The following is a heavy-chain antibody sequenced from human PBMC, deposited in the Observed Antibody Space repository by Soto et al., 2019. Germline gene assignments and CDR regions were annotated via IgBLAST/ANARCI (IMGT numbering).Heavy chain of an antibody. J-gene: IGHJ5*02. CDR1: GFTFSSYS. CDR3: ARTYGTGSLNWFDP. Sequence: GGSLRLSCAASGFTFSSYSMNWVRQAPGKGLEWVSSIGSSSSYIYYADSVKGRFTISRDNAKNSLYLQMNSLRAEDTAVYYCARTYGTGSLNWFDPWGQGTLVTVSS. CDR2: IGSSSSYI. D-gene: IGHD3-10*01. V-gene: IGHV3-21*01.